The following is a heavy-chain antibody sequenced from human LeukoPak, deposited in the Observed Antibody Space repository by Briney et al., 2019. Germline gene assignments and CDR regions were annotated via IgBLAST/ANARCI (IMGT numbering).Heavy chain of an antibody. CDR3: ARVMAVASTRPFDY. J-gene: IGHJ4*02. D-gene: IGHD6-19*01. CDR1: GYSFTSYW. Sequence: GESLRISCKGSGYSFTSYWIGWVRQMPGKGLEWMGIIYPGDSNTRYSPSFQGQVTISADKSINTAYLQWRSLKASDTAMYHCARVMAVASTRPFDYWGQGTLVTVSS. V-gene: IGHV5-51*01. CDR2: IYPGDSNT.